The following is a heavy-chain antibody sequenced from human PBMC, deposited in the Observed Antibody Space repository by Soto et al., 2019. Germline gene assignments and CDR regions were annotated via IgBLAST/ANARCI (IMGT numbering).Heavy chain of an antibody. CDR2: ISYDGSNK. CDR1: GFTFSSYA. J-gene: IGHJ5*02. D-gene: IGHD3-22*01. V-gene: IGHV3-30-3*01. Sequence: VGSLRLSCAASGFTFSSYAMHWVRQAPGKGLEWVAVISYDGSNKYYADSVKGRFTISRDNSKNTLYLQMNSLRAEDTAVYYCARDKRADYYDSSGYKRNWFDPWGQGTLVTVSS. CDR3: ARDKRADYYDSSGYKRNWFDP.